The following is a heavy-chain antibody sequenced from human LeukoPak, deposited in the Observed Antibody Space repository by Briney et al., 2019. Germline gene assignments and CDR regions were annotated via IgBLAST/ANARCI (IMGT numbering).Heavy chain of an antibody. V-gene: IGHV3-48*02. CDR2: ISTSSSIK. CDR3: ARGGYIDY. D-gene: IGHD5-12*01. CDR1: GFTFSSYG. Sequence: GGSLRLSCAASGFTFSSYGMNWVRQAPGKGLEWVSYISTSSSIKYYADSVKGRFTISRDTAKSSLYLQMTSLRDDDTAVYYCARGGYIDYWGQGTLVTVSS. J-gene: IGHJ4*02.